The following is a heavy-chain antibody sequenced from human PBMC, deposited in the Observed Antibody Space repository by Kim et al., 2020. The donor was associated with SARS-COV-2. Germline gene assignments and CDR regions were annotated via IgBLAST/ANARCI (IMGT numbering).Heavy chain of an antibody. Sequence: GGSLRLSCAASGFTFSDYYMSWIRQAPGKGLEWVSYISSSSSYTNYADSVKGRFTISRDNAKNSLYLQMNSLRAEDTAVYYCARVRVVGAGEPPEGRYYFDYWGQGTLVTVSS. J-gene: IGHJ4*02. V-gene: IGHV3-11*06. D-gene: IGHD1-26*01. CDR1: GFTFSDYY. CDR3: ARVRVVGAGEPPEGRYYFDY. CDR2: ISSSSSYT.